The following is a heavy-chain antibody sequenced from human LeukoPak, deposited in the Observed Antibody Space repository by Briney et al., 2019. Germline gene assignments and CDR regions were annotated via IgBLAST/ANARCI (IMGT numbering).Heavy chain of an antibody. D-gene: IGHD2-15*01. V-gene: IGHV3-23*01. J-gene: IGHJ4*02. CDR1: GFTFNNHA. CDR3: AKNVVVKKYIDY. CDR2: ISGSGRTT. Sequence: GGSLRLSCAASGFTFNNHAMSWVRKPPPQGLQWESVISGSGRTTEYSDSVKGRFTISRDNSKNTLTLQMNSLRVEDTAIYYCAKNVVVKKYIDYWGQGTLVTVSS.